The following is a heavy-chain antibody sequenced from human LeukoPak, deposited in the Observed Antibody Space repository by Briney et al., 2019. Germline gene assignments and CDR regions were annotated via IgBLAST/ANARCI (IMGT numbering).Heavy chain of an antibody. CDR2: LSASGGST. CDR1: GFTIRNYA. V-gene: IGHV3-23*01. Sequence: GSLRLSCAPSGFTIRNYAMNWVRQAPGKGLVWVAALSASGGSTYYADSVKGRFTISRDNSKNTLYLQMNSLRAEDTAVYSCAKSFFYDSNNAFDIWGQGTMVTVSS. D-gene: IGHD3-22*01. J-gene: IGHJ3*02. CDR3: AKSFFYDSNNAFDI.